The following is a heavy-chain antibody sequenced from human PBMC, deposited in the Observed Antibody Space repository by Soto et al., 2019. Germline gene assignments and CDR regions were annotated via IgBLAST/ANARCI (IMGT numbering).Heavy chain of an antibody. Sequence: ASVKVSCKASGGTFSSYAISWVRQAPGQGLEWMGWINPKSGDTNYAQQFQGWVTLTRDTSITTAYMELIRLRSDDTAVYYCARQYSSLSCGMDVWGQGTTVTVSS. CDR3: ARQYSSLSCGMDV. V-gene: IGHV1-2*04. D-gene: IGHD6-6*01. J-gene: IGHJ6*02. CDR2: INPKSGDT. CDR1: GGTFSSYA.